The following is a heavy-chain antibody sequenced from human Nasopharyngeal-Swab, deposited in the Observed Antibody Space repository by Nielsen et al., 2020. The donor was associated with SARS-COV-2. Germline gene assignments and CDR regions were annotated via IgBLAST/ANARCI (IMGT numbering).Heavy chain of an antibody. Sequence: GGSLRLSCAGSAFTVTNNYMTWVRQAPGKGLEWVSIMYSGGGSYYADSVKGRFTISRDTSKNTLYLQMNRLRAEDTAVYYCARGYCSSPRCYGLYDHYYGIDVWGQGTAVTVSS. CDR2: MYSGGGS. V-gene: IGHV3-66*01. D-gene: IGHD2-2*01. CDR1: AFTVTNNY. CDR3: ARGYCSSPRCYGLYDHYYGIDV. J-gene: IGHJ6*02.